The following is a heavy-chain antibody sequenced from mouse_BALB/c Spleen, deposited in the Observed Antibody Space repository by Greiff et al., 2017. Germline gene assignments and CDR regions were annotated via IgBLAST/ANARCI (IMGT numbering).Heavy chain of an antibody. J-gene: IGHJ3*01. CDR3: ARDRYDGLFAY. CDR1: GFSLTSYG. Sequence: QVQLKESGPGLVAPSQSLSITCTVSGFSLTSYGVHWVRQPPGKGLEWLGVIWAGGSTNYNSALMSRLSISKDNSKSQVFLKMNSLQTDDTAMYYCARDRYDGLFAYWGQGTLVTVSA. V-gene: IGHV2-9*02. CDR2: IWAGGST. D-gene: IGHD2-14*01.